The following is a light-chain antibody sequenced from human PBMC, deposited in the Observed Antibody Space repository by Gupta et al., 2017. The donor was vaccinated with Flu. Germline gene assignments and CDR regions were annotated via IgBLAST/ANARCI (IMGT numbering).Light chain of an antibody. CDR3: QQSYSTSRYT. CDR2: LAS. Sequence: IQMTQSPLSLSAYVGDRVTITCRASQRISTYLNWYQQKPGKAPKLLIYLASSLQIGVPSRFSGSGSGTDFTLTINNLQPEDFGTYYCQQSYSTSRYTFGQGTKLEIK. CDR1: QRISTY. J-gene: IGKJ2*01. V-gene: IGKV1-39*01.